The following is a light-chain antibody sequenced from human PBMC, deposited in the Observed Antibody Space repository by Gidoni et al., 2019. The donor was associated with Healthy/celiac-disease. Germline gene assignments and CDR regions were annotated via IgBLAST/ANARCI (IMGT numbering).Light chain of an antibody. V-gene: IGKV4-1*01. CDR2: WAS. J-gene: IGKJ2*01. CDR1: QSVLYSSNNKNY. CDR3: QQYYSTPYT. Sequence: DIVMTQSPDSLAVSLGERATINCKSSQSVLYSSNNKNYLAWYQQKPGQPPKLLIYWASTRESGVPDRFSGSGSGTDFTLTISSLQAEDVAVYYCQQYYSTPYTFXQXTKLVIK.